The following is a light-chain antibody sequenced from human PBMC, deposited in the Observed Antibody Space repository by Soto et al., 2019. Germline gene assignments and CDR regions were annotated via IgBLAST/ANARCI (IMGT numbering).Light chain of an antibody. CDR2: GAF. CDR1: EPITSSS. J-gene: IGKJ4*01. Sequence: EIVLTQSPGTLSLSPGDRATLSCRASEPITSSSLAWYQQKPGQAPGLLIYGAFTRATGIPDRFRGGGSARDLTLTSTRQEPEDGALYSCLQYIRSPLTFGGGTRVE. V-gene: IGKV3-20*01. CDR3: LQYIRSPLT.